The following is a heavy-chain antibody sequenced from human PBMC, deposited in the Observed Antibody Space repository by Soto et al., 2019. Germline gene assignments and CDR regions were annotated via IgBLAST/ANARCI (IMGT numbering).Heavy chain of an antibody. D-gene: IGHD2-15*01. J-gene: IGHJ6*02. V-gene: IGHV3-13*04. CDR2: IGTAGDT. Sequence: GGSLRLSCAASGFTFSSYAMSWVRQAPGKGLEWVSAIGTAGDTYYPGSVKGRFTISRENAKNSLYLQMNSLRAGDTAVYYCARWSVDGMDVWGQGTTVTVSS. CDR3: ARWSVDGMDV. CDR1: GFTFSSYA.